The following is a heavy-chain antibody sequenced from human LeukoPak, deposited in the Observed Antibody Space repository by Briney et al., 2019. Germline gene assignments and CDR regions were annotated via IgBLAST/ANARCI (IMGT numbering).Heavy chain of an antibody. V-gene: IGHV4-39*01. D-gene: IGHD3-16*01. J-gene: IGHJ6*02. CDR1: GGSISSSNYY. CDR3: ATFKFYYGTDV. CDR2: IYYNGST. Sequence: PSETLSLTCTVSGGSISSSNYYWGWIRQPPGKGLDWIGNIYYNGSTYYNPSLKSRVTISVDTSKSQFSLRLGSVTAADTAVYYCATFKFYYGTDVWGQGTTVTVSS.